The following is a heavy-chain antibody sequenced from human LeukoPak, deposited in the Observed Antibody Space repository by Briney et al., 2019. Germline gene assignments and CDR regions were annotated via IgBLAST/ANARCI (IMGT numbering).Heavy chain of an antibody. J-gene: IGHJ4*02. V-gene: IGHV3-30*18. CDR3: AKDRPGDFDY. D-gene: IGHD3-10*01. CDR1: GFTFSSYG. Sequence: TVGSLRLSCAASGFTFSSYGMPWVRQAPGKGLEWVAVISYDGSNKYYADSVKGRFTISRDNSKNTPYLQMNSLRAEDTAVYYCAKDRPGDFDYWGQGTLVTVSS. CDR2: ISYDGSNK.